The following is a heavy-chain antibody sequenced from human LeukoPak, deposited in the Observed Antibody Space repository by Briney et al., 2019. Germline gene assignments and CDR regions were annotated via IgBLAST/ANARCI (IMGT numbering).Heavy chain of an antibody. CDR2: IIPIFGTA. J-gene: IGHJ6*02. Sequence: SVKVSCKASGGTFSSYAISWARQAPGQGLEWMGGIIPIFGTANYAQKFQGRVTITADESTSTAYMELSSLRSEDTAVYYCARDSGITMVRGVIIPPDYYCGMDVWGQGTTVTVSS. CDR1: GGTFSSYA. V-gene: IGHV1-69*01. D-gene: IGHD3-10*01. CDR3: ARDSGITMVRGVIIPPDYYCGMDV.